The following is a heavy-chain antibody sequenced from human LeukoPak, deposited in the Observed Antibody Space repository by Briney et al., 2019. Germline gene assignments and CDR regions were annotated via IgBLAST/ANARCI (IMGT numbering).Heavy chain of an antibody. CDR2: ISGSGSTI. CDR3: AREITVGYNWFDP. CDR1: GFTLSSYY. J-gene: IGHJ5*02. Sequence: GGSLRLSCAASGFTLSSYYMTWIRQAPGKGPEWVAHISGSGSTIKYADSVKGRFTISRDNAKKSLYLQMNSLRADDTAIYYCAREITVGYNWFDPWGQGTLVIVSS. V-gene: IGHV3-11*04. D-gene: IGHD1-26*01.